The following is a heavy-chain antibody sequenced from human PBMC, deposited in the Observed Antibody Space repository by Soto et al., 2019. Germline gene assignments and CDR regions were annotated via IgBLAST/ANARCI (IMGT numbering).Heavy chain of an antibody. J-gene: IGHJ4*02. CDR1: GYAFTSYG. Sequence: QVRLVQSGAEVKKPGASVKVSCKASGYAFTSYGFSWVRQAPGQGLEWMGWISGYNGNTNYAQNFQGRGTMTTDTSTSTAYMELRSLTSDDSAGYYCAREGQLGYWGQGTLVTVSS. D-gene: IGHD6-6*01. CDR3: AREGQLGY. V-gene: IGHV1-18*01. CDR2: ISGYNGNT.